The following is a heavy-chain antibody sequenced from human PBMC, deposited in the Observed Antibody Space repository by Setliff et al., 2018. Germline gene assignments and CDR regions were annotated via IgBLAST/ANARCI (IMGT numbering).Heavy chain of an antibody. Sequence: SETLSLTCTVSGSSISSGSYYWSWIRQPAGKGLEWIGHIYTSGSTNYNPSLKSRVTISVDRSKNQFSLKLITVTAADTAVYYCARGVAPRGPADWGQGTLFTVSS. D-gene: IGHD2-15*01. V-gene: IGHV4-61*09. CDR1: GSSISSGSYY. J-gene: IGHJ4*02. CDR3: ARGVAPRGPAD. CDR2: IYTSGST.